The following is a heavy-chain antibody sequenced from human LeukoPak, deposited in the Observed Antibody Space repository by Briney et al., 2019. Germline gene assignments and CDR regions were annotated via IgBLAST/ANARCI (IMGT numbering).Heavy chain of an antibody. CDR2: INSDGSST. Sequence: GGSLRLSCAASGFTFSSYWMHWVRQAPGKGLVWVSRINSDGSSTSYADSVKGRFSISRDNAKNTLYLQMNSLRAEDTAVYYCARFRTRYYFDYWGQGTLVTVS. V-gene: IGHV3-74*01. CDR3: ARFRTRYYFDY. J-gene: IGHJ4*02. CDR1: GFTFSSYW. D-gene: IGHD1/OR15-1a*01.